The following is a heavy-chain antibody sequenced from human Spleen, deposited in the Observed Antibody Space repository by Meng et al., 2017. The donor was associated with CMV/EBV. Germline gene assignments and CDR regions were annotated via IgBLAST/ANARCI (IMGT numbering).Heavy chain of an antibody. CDR3: ARDGPHCSVGGCYFDF. D-gene: IGHD2-15*01. CDR2: IDPNSGCT. V-gene: IGHV1-2*02. J-gene: IGHJ4*02. Sequence: SGYSVNDYQINWVRQAPGQGLEWMGWIDPNSGCTNYAQKFQDRVIMTSDTSTSTVYMELNNLRGDDRAVYYCARDGPHCSVGGCYFDFWGQGALVTVSS. CDR1: GYSVNDYQ.